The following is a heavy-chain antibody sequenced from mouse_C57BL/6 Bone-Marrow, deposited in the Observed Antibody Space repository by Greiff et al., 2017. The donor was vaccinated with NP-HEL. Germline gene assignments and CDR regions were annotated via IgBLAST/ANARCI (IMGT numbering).Heavy chain of an antibody. J-gene: IGHJ4*01. CDR2: INPNNGGT. D-gene: IGHD2-1*01. Sequence: EVQLQQSGPELVKPGASVKMSCKASGYTFTDYNMHWVKQSHGKSLEWIGYINPNNGGTSYNQKFKGKATLTVNKSSSTAYMELRSLTSEDSAVYYCALYYGNYEGAMDYWGQGTSVTVSS. V-gene: IGHV1-22*01. CDR3: ALYYGNYEGAMDY. CDR1: GYTFTDYN.